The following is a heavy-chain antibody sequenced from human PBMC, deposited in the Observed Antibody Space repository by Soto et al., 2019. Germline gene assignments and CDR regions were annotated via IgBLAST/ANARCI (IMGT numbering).Heavy chain of an antibody. Sequence: LRLSCAASGFTFSSYAMSWVRQAPGKGLEWVSAISGSGGSTYYADSVKGRFTISRDNSKNTLYLQMNSLRAEDTAVYYCAKVAPPAAIFRGNYYYGMDVWGQGTTVTVSS. D-gene: IGHD2-2*02. CDR2: ISGSGGST. J-gene: IGHJ6*02. CDR3: AKVAPPAAIFRGNYYYGMDV. CDR1: GFTFSSYA. V-gene: IGHV3-23*01.